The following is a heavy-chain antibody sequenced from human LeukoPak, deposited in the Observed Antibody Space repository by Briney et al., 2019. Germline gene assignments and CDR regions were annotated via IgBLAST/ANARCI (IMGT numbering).Heavy chain of an antibody. D-gene: IGHD4-17*01. CDR2: IYYSGST. CDR3: ARYDYGDSSFDY. V-gene: IGHV4-59*01. CDR1: GGSISSYY. Sequence: SETLSLTCTVSGGSISSYYWSWIRQPPGKGLEWVGYIYYSGSTNCNPSLKSRVTISVDTSKNQFSLKLSSVTAADTAVYYCARYDYGDSSFDYWGQGTLVTVSS. J-gene: IGHJ4*02.